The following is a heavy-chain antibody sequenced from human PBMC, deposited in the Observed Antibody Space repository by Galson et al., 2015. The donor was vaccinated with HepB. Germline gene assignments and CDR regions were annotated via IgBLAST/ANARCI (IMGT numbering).Heavy chain of an antibody. J-gene: IGHJ1*01. CDR2: IYSGGST. Sequence: SLRLSCAASGFTVTSNYMSWVRQAPGKGLECVAVIYSGGSTYHADSVRGRFTISRDNPKNTLYLQMNSLRVEDTAVYYCARHHDYGGKKYFQKWGQGTLVSVSS. D-gene: IGHD4-23*01. V-gene: IGHV3-53*05. CDR1: GFTVTSNY. CDR3: ARHHDYGGKKYFQK.